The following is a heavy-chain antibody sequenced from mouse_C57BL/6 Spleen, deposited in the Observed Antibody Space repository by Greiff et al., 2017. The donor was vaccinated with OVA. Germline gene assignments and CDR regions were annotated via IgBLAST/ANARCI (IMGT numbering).Heavy chain of an antibody. D-gene: IGHD2-12*01. Sequence: EVQLVESGGGLVQPGGSLSLSCAASGFSFTAYYMSWVCQPPGKALEWLGFISNKANGYTTEYSASVKGRFTISRDNSQSILYLQMNALRAEDSATLYCARYDSYYLWFADWGQGTLVTVSA. V-gene: IGHV7-3*01. CDR1: GFSFTAYY. CDR2: ISNKANGYTT. J-gene: IGHJ3*01. CDR3: ARYDSYYLWFAD.